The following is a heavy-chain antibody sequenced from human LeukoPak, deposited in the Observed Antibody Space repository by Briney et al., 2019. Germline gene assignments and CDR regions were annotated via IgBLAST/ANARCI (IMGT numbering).Heavy chain of an antibody. Sequence: GRSLRLSCTASGFTFSDYAMSWVRQAPGKGLEWVGFIRNKANGGTSDDAASVKGRFTISRDASKTIAYLQMNSLKTEDTAVYYCSRAYSTGWLGINDYWGQGALVTVSS. CDR2: IRNKANGGTS. D-gene: IGHD1-14*01. J-gene: IGHJ4*02. CDR1: GFTFSDYA. V-gene: IGHV3-49*04. CDR3: SRAYSTGWLGINDY.